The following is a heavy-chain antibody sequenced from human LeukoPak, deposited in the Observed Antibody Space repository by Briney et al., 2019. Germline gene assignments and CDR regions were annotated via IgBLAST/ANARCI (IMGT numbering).Heavy chain of an antibody. CDR2: IYYSGST. D-gene: IGHD3-10*01. CDR1: GGSISSGGYY. V-gene: IGHV4-31*03. CDR3: ARGWFGELLLDY. Sequence: ASETLSLTCTVSGGSISSGGYYWSWIRQHPGKGLEWIGYIYYSGSTYYNPSLKSRVTISVDTSKNQFSLKLSSVTAADTAVYYCARGWFGELLLDYWGQGTLVTVSS. J-gene: IGHJ4*02.